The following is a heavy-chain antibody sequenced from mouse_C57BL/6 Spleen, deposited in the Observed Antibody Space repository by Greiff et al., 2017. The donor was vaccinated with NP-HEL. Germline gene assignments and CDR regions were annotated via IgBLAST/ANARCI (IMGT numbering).Heavy chain of an antibody. CDR3: ASHAMDY. CDR1: GYTFTDYY. Sequence: EVKLQQSGPELVKPGASVKISCKASGYTFTDYYMNWVKQSHGKSLEWIGDINPNNGGTSYNQKFKGKATLTVDKSSSTAYMELRSLTSEDSAVYYCASHAMDYWGQGTSVTVSS. V-gene: IGHV1-26*01. CDR2: INPNNGGT. J-gene: IGHJ4*01.